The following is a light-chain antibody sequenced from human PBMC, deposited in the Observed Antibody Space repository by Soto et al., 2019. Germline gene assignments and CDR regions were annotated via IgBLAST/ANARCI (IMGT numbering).Light chain of an antibody. CDR3: QQYNNWPPIS. V-gene: IGKV3-15*01. Sequence: EIVITQSPATLSVTPEERATLSCSASQSVSSNLAWYQQKPGQAPMLLSYVASTRATGIPARFSGSGSGTEFTLTISRLPSEDFAVYYCQQYNNWPPISIGQGKSLEI. CDR1: QSVSSN. CDR2: VAS. J-gene: IGKJ5*01.